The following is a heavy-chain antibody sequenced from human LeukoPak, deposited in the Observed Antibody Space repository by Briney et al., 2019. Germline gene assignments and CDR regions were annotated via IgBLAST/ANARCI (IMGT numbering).Heavy chain of an antibody. D-gene: IGHD3-22*01. CDR2: INPSGGST. J-gene: IGHJ3*02. CDR3: ARDRGYYDSSGYRSDAFDM. V-gene: IGHV1-46*01. CDR1: GYMFTSSY. Sequence: ASVKVSCTASGYMFTSSYMHWVRQAPGQGLEWMGIINPSGGSTIYENKFQGRVTMTRDTSTSTVYMELSSLRSEDTALYYCARDRGYYDSSGYRSDAFDMWGQGTMVTVSS.